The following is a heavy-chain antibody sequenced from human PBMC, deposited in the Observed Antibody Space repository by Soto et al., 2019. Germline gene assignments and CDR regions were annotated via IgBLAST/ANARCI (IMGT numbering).Heavy chain of an antibody. Sequence: KPSETLSLTXTVSGASISYGGFSWSWIRQSPGKGLEWIGYISHLESTYFHPSFKSRLTMSIDRTRNQFSLKLSSVTAADMAVYYCARGGGYDSFDYWGQGVLVTVSS. CDR2: ISHLEST. CDR1: GASISYGGFS. D-gene: IGHD5-12*01. V-gene: IGHV4-30-2*06. J-gene: IGHJ4*02. CDR3: ARGGGYDSFDY.